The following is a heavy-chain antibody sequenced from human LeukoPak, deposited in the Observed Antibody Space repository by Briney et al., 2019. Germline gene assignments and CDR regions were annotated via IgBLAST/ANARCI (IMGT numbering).Heavy chain of an antibody. CDR3: ASSPLDYYDSSGYYLNIDY. D-gene: IGHD3-22*01. CDR2: INPNSGGT. V-gene: IGHV1-2*06. J-gene: IGHJ4*02. Sequence: ASVKVSCKASGYTFTGYYMHWVRQAPGQGLEWMGRINPNSGGTNYAQKFQGRVTMTRDTSISTAYMELSRLRSDDTAVYYCASSPLDYYDSSGYYLNIDYWGQETLVTVSS. CDR1: GYTFTGYY.